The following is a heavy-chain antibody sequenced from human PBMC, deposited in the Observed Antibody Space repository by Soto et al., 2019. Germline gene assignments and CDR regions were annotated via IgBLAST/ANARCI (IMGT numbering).Heavy chain of an antibody. J-gene: IGHJ6*03. CDR3: ARKIFGVVIMGMDV. Sequence: SETLSLTCTVSGGSISSSSYYWGWIRQPPGKGLEWIGSIYYSGSTYYNPSLKSRVTISVDTSKNQFSLKLSSVTAADTAVYYCARKIFGVVIMGMDVWGKGTTVTVSS. V-gene: IGHV4-39*01. D-gene: IGHD3-3*01. CDR2: IYYSGST. CDR1: GGSISSSSYY.